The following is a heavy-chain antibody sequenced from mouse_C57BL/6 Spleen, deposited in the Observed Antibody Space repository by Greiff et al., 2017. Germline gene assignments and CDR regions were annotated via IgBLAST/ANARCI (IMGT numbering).Heavy chain of an antibody. Sequence: EVKLQESGPGLVKPSQSLSLTCSVTGYSITSGYYWNWIRQFPGNKLEWMGYISYDGSNNYNPSLKNRISITRDTSKNQFFLKLNSVTTEDTATYYCAREGVYYGNYVNAMDYWGQGTSVTVSS. J-gene: IGHJ4*01. V-gene: IGHV3-6*01. CDR3: AREGVYYGNYVNAMDY. D-gene: IGHD2-1*01. CDR1: GYSITSGYY. CDR2: ISYDGSN.